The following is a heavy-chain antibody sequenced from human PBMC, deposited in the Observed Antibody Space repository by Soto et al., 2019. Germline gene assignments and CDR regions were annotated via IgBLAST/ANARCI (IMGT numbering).Heavy chain of an antibody. CDR2: IYYSGST. Sequence: SETLSLTCTVSGGSISSYYWSCIRQPPGKGLEWIGYIYYSGSTNYNPSLKSRVTISVDTSKNQFSLKLSSVTAADTAVYYRARVIFWRYSGSLEPWCQRTLDTVSS. CDR3: ARVIFWRYSGSLEP. CDR1: GGSISSYY. D-gene: IGHD3-3*01. V-gene: IGHV4-59*01. J-gene: IGHJ5*02.